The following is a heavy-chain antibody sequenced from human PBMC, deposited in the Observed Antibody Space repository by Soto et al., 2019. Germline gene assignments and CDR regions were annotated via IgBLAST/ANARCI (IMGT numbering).Heavy chain of an antibody. Sequence: SQTLSLTCAISGDSVSSNSAAWNWIRQSPSRGLEWLGRTYYRSKWYNDYAVSVKSRITINPDTSKNQFSLQLNSVTPNHTAVYQCTKEYIAVAGNWYDNWGQGTLVTVSS. D-gene: IGHD6-19*01. V-gene: IGHV6-1*01. CDR2: TYYRSKWYN. CDR3: TKEYIAVAGNWYDN. J-gene: IGHJ5*02. CDR1: GDSVSSNSAA.